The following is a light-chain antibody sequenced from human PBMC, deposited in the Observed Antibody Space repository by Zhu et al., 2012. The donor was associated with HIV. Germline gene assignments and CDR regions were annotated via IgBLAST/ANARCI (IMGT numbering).Light chain of an antibody. Sequence: IWMTQSPSTLSASIGDRVTITCRASQSVYKWLAWYQQKPEKAPKLLIYEASSLETGVPSRFSGSGSGTEFTLTISSLQPDDFATYSCQQYYTPSYAFGQGTKLQIK. CDR1: QSVYKW. CDR2: EAS. J-gene: IGKJ2*01. V-gene: IGKV1-5*03. CDR3: QQYYTPSYA.